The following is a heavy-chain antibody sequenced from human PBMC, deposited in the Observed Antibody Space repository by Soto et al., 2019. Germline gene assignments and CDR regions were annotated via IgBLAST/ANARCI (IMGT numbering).Heavy chain of an antibody. J-gene: IGHJ5*02. CDR2: INHSGST. Sequence: SETLSLTCAVYGGSFSGYYWSWIRQPPGKGLEWIGEINHSGSTNYNPSLKSRVTISVDTSKNQFSLKLSSVTAADTAVYYCARGLRYSSSNWFDPWGQGTLVTSPQ. CDR1: GGSFSGYY. CDR3: ARGLRYSSSNWFDP. V-gene: IGHV4-34*01. D-gene: IGHD6-13*01.